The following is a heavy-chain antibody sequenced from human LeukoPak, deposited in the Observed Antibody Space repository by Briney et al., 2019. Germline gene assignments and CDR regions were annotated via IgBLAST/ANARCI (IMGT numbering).Heavy chain of an antibody. V-gene: IGHV3-30*04. Sequence: GGSLRLSCAASGFGFSSYAMHWVRQAPGKGLEWVAVISYDGSNKYYADSVKGRFTISRDNSKNTLYLQMNSLRAEDTAVYYCARDQGYCSGGSCYVPDYWGQGTLVTVSS. CDR3: ARDQGYCSGGSCYVPDY. J-gene: IGHJ4*02. CDR2: ISYDGSNK. D-gene: IGHD2-15*01. CDR1: GFGFSSYA.